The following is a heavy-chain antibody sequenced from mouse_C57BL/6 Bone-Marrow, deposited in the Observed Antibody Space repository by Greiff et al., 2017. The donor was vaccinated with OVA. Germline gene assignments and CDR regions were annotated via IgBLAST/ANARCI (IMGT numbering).Heavy chain of an antibody. CDR1: GYTFTSYW. D-gene: IGHD2-4*01. CDR2: IDPSDSYT. J-gene: IGHJ2*01. Sequence: QVQLKQPGAELVKPGASVKLSCKASGYTFTSYWMQWVKQRPGQGLEWIGEIDPSDSYTNYNQKFKGKATLTVDTSSSTAYMQLSSLTSEDSAVYYGYDYDGYWGQGTTLTVSS. CDR3: YDYDGY. V-gene: IGHV1-50*01.